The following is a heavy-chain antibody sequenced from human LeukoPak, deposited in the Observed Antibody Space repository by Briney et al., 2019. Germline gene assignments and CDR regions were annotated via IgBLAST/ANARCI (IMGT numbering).Heavy chain of an antibody. CDR1: SFSISTGYY. D-gene: IGHD3-16*01. Sequence: SETLSLTRTVTSFSISTGYYWGWIRQPPGKGLEWIGSISHNGISYYNPSLKSRVTISVDTSRNRFSLKLTSVTAADTAVYYCARDQGRYASAYQDYWGQGTLVTVSS. CDR2: ISHNGIS. CDR3: ARDQGRYASAYQDY. V-gene: IGHV4-38-2*02. J-gene: IGHJ4*02.